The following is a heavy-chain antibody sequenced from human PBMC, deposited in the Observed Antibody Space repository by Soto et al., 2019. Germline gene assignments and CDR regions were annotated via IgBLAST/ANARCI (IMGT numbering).Heavy chain of an antibody. Sequence: SLTCTVSGGSISSSSYYWGWIRQPPGKGLEWIGSIYYSGSTYYNPSLKSRVTISVDTSKNQFSLKLSSVTAADTAVYYCARLDRMVRTNWFDPWGQGTLVTV. CDR2: IYYSGST. CDR1: GGSISSSSYY. D-gene: IGHD3-10*01. J-gene: IGHJ5*02. V-gene: IGHV4-39*01. CDR3: ARLDRMVRTNWFDP.